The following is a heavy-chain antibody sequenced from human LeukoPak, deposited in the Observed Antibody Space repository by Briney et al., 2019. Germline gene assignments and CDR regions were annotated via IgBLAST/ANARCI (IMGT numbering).Heavy chain of an antibody. CDR3: AKDLNFGYSSTLGLGFFAY. CDR2: ISGSGGST. Sequence: GESLKISCKGSGYSFTSYWIGWVRQAPGKGLEWVSAISGSGGSTYYADSVKGRFTISRDNSKNTLYLQMNSLRAEDTAVYYCAKDLNFGYSSTLGLGFFAYWGQGTLVTVSS. V-gene: IGHV3-23*01. CDR1: GYSFTSYW. J-gene: IGHJ4*02. D-gene: IGHD6-13*01.